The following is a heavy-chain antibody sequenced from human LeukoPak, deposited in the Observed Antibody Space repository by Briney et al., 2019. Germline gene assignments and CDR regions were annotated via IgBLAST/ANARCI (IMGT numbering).Heavy chain of an antibody. Sequence: GGSLRLSCAASGFTFSSYGMHWVRQAPGKGLEWVAFIQYDGSYTYYADSVKGRFTISRDNSKNTLYLQINNLRAGDTAVYYCAKLVTYYYDSSGPSDFDSWGLGTLVTVSS. CDR2: IQYDGSYT. V-gene: IGHV3-30*02. D-gene: IGHD3-22*01. CDR3: AKLVTYYYDSSGPSDFDS. CDR1: GFTFSSYG. J-gene: IGHJ4*02.